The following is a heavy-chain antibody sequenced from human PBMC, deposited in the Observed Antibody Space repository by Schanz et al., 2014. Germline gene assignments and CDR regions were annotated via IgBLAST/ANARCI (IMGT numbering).Heavy chain of an antibody. CDR2: IYTDGST. CDR3: AKDQGSYGSGSYSYFDY. Sequence: EVQLLESGGGLVQPGGSLRLSCAASGFTFSDYYMSWIRQAPGQGLEWVSIIYTDGSTYYADSVKGRFTISRDNSKNTLYLQMNSLRAEDTAVYYCAKDQGSYGSGSYSYFDYWGQGTLATVSS. D-gene: IGHD3-10*01. J-gene: IGHJ4*02. V-gene: IGHV3-66*01. CDR1: GFTFSDYY.